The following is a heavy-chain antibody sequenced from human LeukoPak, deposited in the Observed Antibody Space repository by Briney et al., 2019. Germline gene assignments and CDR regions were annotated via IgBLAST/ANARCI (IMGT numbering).Heavy chain of an antibody. CDR3: ARDRAALRYFERGGPDY. V-gene: IGHV1-46*01. D-gene: IGHD3-9*01. CDR2: INPSGGST. CDR1: GYTFTSYY. J-gene: IGHJ4*02. Sequence: ASVKVSCKASGYTFTSYYMHWVRQAPGQGLEWMGIINPSGGSTSYAQKFQGRVTMTRDTSTSTVYMELSSLRSGDTAVYYCARDRAALRYFERGGPDYWGQGTLVTVSS.